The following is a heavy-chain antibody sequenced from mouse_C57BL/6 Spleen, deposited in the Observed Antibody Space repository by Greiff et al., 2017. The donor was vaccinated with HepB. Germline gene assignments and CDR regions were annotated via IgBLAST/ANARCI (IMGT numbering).Heavy chain of an antibody. J-gene: IGHJ2*01. D-gene: IGHD2-2*01. CDR3: ARNTMVTTGEAYYFDY. CDR1: GYAFSSSW. Sequence: VQLQESGPELVKPGASVKISCKASGYAFSSSWMNWVKQRPGKGLEWIGRIYPGDGDTNYNGKFKGKATLTADKSSSTAYMQLSSLTSEDSAVYFCARNTMVTTGEAYYFDYWGQGTTLTVSS. CDR2: IYPGDGDT. V-gene: IGHV1-82*01.